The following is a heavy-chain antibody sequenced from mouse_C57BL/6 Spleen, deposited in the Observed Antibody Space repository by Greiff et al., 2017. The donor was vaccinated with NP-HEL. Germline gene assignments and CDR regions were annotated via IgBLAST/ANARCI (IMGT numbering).Heavy chain of an antibody. V-gene: IGHV5-17*01. D-gene: IGHD1-1*01. Sequence: EVNLVESGGGLVKPGGSLKLSCAASGFTFSDYGMHWVRQAPEKGLEWVAYISSGSSTIYYADTVKGRFTISRDNAKNTLFLQMTSLRSEDTAMYYCARGDYYGTAGFAYWGQGTLVTVSA. CDR1: GFTFSDYG. J-gene: IGHJ3*01. CDR3: ARGDYYGTAGFAY. CDR2: ISSGSSTI.